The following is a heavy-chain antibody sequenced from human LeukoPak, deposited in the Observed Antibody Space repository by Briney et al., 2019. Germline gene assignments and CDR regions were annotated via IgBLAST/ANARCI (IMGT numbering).Heavy chain of an antibody. CDR3: ARVRATFSPHFDN. J-gene: IGHJ4*02. CDR1: GFTFSSYW. Sequence: WESLTLSCTASGFTFSSYWMHWVRQAPGRGLMWVSRINSDGIITNYADSVKGRFTISRDNAKNTLYLQMNSLRAEDTAVYYCARVRATFSPHFDNRGQGTLVTVSS. D-gene: IGHD2/OR15-2a*01. CDR2: INSDGIIT. V-gene: IGHV3-74*01.